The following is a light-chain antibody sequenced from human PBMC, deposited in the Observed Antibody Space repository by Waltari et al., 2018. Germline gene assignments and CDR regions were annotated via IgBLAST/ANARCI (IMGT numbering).Light chain of an antibody. CDR1: QNIYRS. Sequence: DIQMTQSPSSLSASVGDTVTITCRTSQNIYRSLNWYHQRPGNAPKLLIFAASTLQSGVSSRCSGSGSGTDFTLTISGLQPEDFATYFCQQSHRSPWTFGQGTQVDI. CDR2: AAS. V-gene: IGKV1-39*01. CDR3: QQSHRSPWT. J-gene: IGKJ1*01.